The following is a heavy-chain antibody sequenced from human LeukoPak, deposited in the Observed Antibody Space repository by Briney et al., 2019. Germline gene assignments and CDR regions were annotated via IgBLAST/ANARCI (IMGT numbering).Heavy chain of an antibody. CDR3: ARDLGGGSYYGWSPYYFDY. D-gene: IGHD1-26*01. V-gene: IGHV3-21*01. CDR2: ISSSSSYI. Sequence: GGSLRLPCAASGLTFSSYSMNWVRQAPGKGLEWVSSISSSSSYIYYADSVKGRFTISRDNAKNSLYLQMNSLRAEDTAVYYCARDLGGGSYYGWSPYYFDYWGQGTLVTVSS. CDR1: GLTFSSYS. J-gene: IGHJ4*02.